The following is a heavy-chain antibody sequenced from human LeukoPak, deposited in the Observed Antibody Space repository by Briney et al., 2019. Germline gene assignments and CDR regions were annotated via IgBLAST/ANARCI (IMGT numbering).Heavy chain of an antibody. CDR1: GFTFSGSA. V-gene: IGHV3-21*01. J-gene: IGHJ3*02. D-gene: IGHD3-3*01. CDR2: ISTSSSYI. Sequence: PGGSLRLSCAASGFTFSGSAMHWVRQPSGKGLEWVSSISTSSSYIYYADSVKGRFTISRDNAKNSLYLQMNSLRAEDTAVYYCARALTIFGVVIYAFDIWGQGTMVTVSS. CDR3: ARALTIFGVVIYAFDI.